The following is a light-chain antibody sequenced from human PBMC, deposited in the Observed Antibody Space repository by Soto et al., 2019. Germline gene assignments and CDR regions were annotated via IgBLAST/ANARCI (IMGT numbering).Light chain of an antibody. CDR3: SSYTSSSTQLYV. V-gene: IGLV2-14*01. CDR2: DVS. Sequence: QSALTQPASVSGSPGQSITISCTGTSSDVDGYNYVSWYQQHPGKAPKLMIYDVSNRPSGVSNRFSGSKSGNTASLTISGLQAEDEADYYCSSYTSSSTQLYVFGTGTKVTVL. J-gene: IGLJ1*01. CDR1: SSDVDGYNY.